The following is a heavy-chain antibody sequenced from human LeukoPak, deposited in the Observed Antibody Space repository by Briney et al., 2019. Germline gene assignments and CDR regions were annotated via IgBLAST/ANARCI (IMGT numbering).Heavy chain of an antibody. CDR2: ISGSGGST. CDR1: GFTFNNYA. CDR3: ARERRHSSGLDY. Sequence: GGSLRLSCAASGFTFNNYAMAWVRQAPGKGLEWVSGISGSGGSTFYSVKGRFTISRDNAKNSLYLQMNSLRAEDTAVYYCARERRHSSGLDYWGQGTLVTVSS. D-gene: IGHD6-19*01. J-gene: IGHJ4*02. V-gene: IGHV3-23*01.